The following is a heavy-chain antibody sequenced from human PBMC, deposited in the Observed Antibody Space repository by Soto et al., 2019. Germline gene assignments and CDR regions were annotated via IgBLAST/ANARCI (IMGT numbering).Heavy chain of an antibody. CDR3: TRASSLDFDF. D-gene: IGHD3-16*01. V-gene: IGHV3-49*04. Sequence: GGSLIISCTTSGFTFGYYSLSWVRQAPGKGLEWVGFIRRNAYGGTTDYAASVKGRFTISRDDSKSIAYLQMNSLRTEDTALYYCTRASSLDFDFWGQGTLVTVSS. CDR1: GFTFGYYS. CDR2: IRRNAYGGTT. J-gene: IGHJ4*02.